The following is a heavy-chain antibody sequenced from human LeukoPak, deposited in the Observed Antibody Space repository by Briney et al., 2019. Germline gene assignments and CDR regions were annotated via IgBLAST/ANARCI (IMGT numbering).Heavy chain of an antibody. J-gene: IGHJ1*01. V-gene: IGHV3-23*01. CDR3: ATSVVGLSYDEHFQH. Sequence: GGSLRLSCAASGFIFSNYAMSWVRQAPGKGLEWVSAIIGSGGSTYYADSVKGRFTISRDSFKNTLYLQMNSLRAEDTAFYYCATSVVGLSYDEHFQHWGQGTLVTVSS. CDR2: IIGSGGST. CDR1: GFIFSNYA. D-gene: IGHD2-15*01.